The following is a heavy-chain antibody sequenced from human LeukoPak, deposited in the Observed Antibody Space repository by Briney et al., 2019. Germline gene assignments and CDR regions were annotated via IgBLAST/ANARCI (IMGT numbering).Heavy chain of an antibody. CDR3: VRSLERFGTRDY. V-gene: IGHV3-7*01. CDR1: GFIFGAYW. D-gene: IGHD3-10*01. Sequence: GGSLRLSCAASGFIFGAYWMTWVRQAPGKGLEWVANIKQDGSEKYYMDSVKGRFTISRDNAKKSLFLQMNSLAAEDTALYYCVRSLERFGTRDYWGQGTLVTVSS. CDR2: IKQDGSEK. J-gene: IGHJ4*02.